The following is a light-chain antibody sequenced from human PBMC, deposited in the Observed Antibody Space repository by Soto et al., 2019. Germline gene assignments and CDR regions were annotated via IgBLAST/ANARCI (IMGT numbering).Light chain of an antibody. CDR3: QQYNSNYRLWT. CDR1: QSISSW. Sequence: DIQMTQSPSTLSASMGDTATITCRASQSISSWLAWYQHKPGKAPKLLIYQASILQSGVQSRFSGSVSGSFFALTITGLQPNDFASYYCQQYNSNYRLWTFGQGTKV. CDR2: QAS. J-gene: IGKJ1*01. V-gene: IGKV1-5*03.